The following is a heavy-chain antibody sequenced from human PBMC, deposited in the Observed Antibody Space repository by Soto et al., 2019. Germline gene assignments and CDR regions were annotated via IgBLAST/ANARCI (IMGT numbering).Heavy chain of an antibody. V-gene: IGHV4-34*01. CDR1: GGSFSGYY. CDR3: ARGRLELLWFGESQRWCDP. CDR2: INHSGST. Sequence: SETLSLTCAVYGGSFSGYYWSWIRQPPGKGLEWIGEINHSGSTNYNPSLKSRVSISLDTSKSQFYLKLSSVTAADTAVSYCARGRLELLWFGESQRWCDPGREGTLVTFSA. J-gene: IGHJ5*02. D-gene: IGHD3-10*01.